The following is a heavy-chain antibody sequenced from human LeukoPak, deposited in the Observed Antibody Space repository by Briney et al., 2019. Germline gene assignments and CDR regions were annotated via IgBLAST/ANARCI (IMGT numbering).Heavy chain of an antibody. CDR3: ARGGYYDSSGYSFQH. D-gene: IGHD3-22*01. CDR1: GGSISSGGYS. CDR2: IYHSGST. Sequence: SETLSLTCAVSGGSISSGGYSWSWIRQPPGKGLEWIVYIYHSGSTYYNPSLKSRVTISVDRSKNQFSLKLSSVTAADTAVYYCARGGYYDSSGYSFQHWGQGTLVTVSS. V-gene: IGHV4-30-2*01. J-gene: IGHJ1*01.